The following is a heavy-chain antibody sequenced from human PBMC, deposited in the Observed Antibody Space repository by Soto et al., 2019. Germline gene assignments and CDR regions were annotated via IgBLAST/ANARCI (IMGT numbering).Heavy chain of an antibody. CDR3: TRTIKKYYDILTGYYPDAFDI. Sequence: GGSLRLSCAASGFTFSSYAMHWVRQAPGKGLEWVGFIRSKAYGGTTEYAASVKGRFTISRDDSKSIAYLQMNSLKTEDTAVYYCTRTIKKYYDILTGYYPDAFDIWGQGTMVTVSS. CDR2: IRSKAYGGTT. J-gene: IGHJ3*02. D-gene: IGHD3-9*01. CDR1: GFTFSSYA. V-gene: IGHV3-49*04.